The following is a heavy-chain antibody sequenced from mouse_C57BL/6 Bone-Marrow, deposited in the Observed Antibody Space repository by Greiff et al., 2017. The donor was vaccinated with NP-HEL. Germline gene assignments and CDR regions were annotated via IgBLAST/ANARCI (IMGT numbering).Heavy chain of an antibody. J-gene: IGHJ1*03. CDR2: ISDGGSYT. V-gene: IGHV5-4*01. CDR1: GFTFSSYA. Sequence: EVKLVESGGGLVKPGGSLKLSCAASGFTFSSYAMSWVRQPPEKRLEWVATISDGGSYTYYPDNVKGRFTISRDNAKNNLYLQMSQLKSEDTAMYDCARDHYGSSYWYFDVWGTGTTVTVSS. CDR3: ARDHYGSSYWYFDV. D-gene: IGHD1-1*01.